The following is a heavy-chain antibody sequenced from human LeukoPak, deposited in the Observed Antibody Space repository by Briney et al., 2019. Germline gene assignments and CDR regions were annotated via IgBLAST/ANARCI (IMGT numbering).Heavy chain of an antibody. CDR3: ARYGVAVAGTLNFDC. D-gene: IGHD6-19*01. Sequence: GGSLRLSCAASGFTVSSNYMSWVRQAPGKGLEWVSVIYSGGSTYYADSVKGRFTISRDNSKNTLYLQMNSLRAEDTAVYYCARYGVAVAGTLNFDCWGQGTLVTVSS. V-gene: IGHV3-66*01. CDR2: IYSGGST. CDR1: GFTVSSNY. J-gene: IGHJ4*02.